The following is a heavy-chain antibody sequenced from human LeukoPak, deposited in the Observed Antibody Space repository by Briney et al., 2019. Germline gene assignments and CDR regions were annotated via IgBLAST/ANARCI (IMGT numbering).Heavy chain of an antibody. Sequence: SGGSLRLSCAASGFTFSSYWMTWVRQAPGKGLEWVANIKLDVSETYYVDSVRGRFTISRDNSKNTLYLQMNSLRAEDTAVYYCAKLGVPIFGVVGHYYFDYWGQGTLVTVSS. D-gene: IGHD3-3*01. CDR2: IKLDVSET. CDR3: AKLGVPIFGVVGHYYFDY. V-gene: IGHV3-7*03. J-gene: IGHJ4*02. CDR1: GFTFSSYW.